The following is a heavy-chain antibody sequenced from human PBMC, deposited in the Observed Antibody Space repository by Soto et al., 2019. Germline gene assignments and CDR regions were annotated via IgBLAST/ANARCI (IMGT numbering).Heavy chain of an antibody. D-gene: IGHD3-22*01. CDR2: IYYSGST. J-gene: IGHJ4*02. V-gene: IGHV4-59*01. CDR1: GGSISSYY. CDR3: ARASRNYYDSSGYYDY. Sequence: PSETLSLTCTVSGGSISSYYWSWIRQPPGKGLEWIGYIYYSGSTNYNPSLKRRVTISVDTSKNQFSLKLSSVTAADTAVYYCARASRNYYDSSGYYDYWGQGTLVTVSS.